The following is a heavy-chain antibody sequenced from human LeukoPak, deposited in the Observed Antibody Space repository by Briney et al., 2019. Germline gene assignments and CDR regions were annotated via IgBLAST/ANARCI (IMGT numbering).Heavy chain of an antibody. V-gene: IGHV4-34*01. CDR2: INHSGST. Sequence: PSETLSLTCAVYGGSFSGYYWGWIRQPPGKGLEWIGEINHSGSTNYNPSLKSRVTISVDTSKNQFSLKLSSVTAADTAVYYCARGGLWFGSLDYWGQGTLVTVSS. CDR3: ARGGLWFGSLDY. D-gene: IGHD3-10*01. CDR1: GGSFSGYY. J-gene: IGHJ4*02.